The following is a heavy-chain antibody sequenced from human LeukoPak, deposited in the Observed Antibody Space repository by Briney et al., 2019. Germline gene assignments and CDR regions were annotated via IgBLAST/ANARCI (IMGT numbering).Heavy chain of an antibody. CDR2: IYYSGST. D-gene: IGHD6-13*01. CDR1: GGSISSYY. Sequence: SETLSLTCTVSGGSISSYYWSWIRQPPGKGLEWIGYIYYSGSTNYNPSLKSLVTILVDTSKNQFSLKLSSVTAADTAVYYCAASKSWYGDFDYWGQGTLVTVSS. J-gene: IGHJ4*02. V-gene: IGHV4-59*01. CDR3: AASKSWYGDFDY.